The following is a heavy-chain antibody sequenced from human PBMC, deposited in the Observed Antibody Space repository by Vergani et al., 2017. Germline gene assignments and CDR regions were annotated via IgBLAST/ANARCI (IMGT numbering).Heavy chain of an antibody. V-gene: IGHV4-39*01. J-gene: IGHJ5*02. CDR1: GGSITSSNYY. CDR2: ISYSGST. CDR3: ANLRIYCSGGGNCYSGVRWFDP. D-gene: IGHD2-15*01. Sequence: QLQLQESGPGLVKPSETLSLTCTVSGGSITSSNYYWGWIRQPPGKGLEWIGTISYSGSTYYNPSLKSRVTIFVDTSKNQFSLKLSSVIAADTAMYYCANLRIYCSGGGNCYSGVRWFDPWGQGTLVTVSS.